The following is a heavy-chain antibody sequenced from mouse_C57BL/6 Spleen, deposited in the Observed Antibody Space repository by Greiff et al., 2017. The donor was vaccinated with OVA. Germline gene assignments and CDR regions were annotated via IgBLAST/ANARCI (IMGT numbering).Heavy chain of an antibody. J-gene: IGHJ1*03. V-gene: IGHV1-76*01. CDR2: IYPGSGNT. CDR3: ARSGGLLRDWYFDV. Sequence: QVQLQQSGAELVRPGASVKLSCKASGYTFTDYYINWVKQRPGQGLEWIARIYPGSGNTYYNEKFKGKATLTAEKSSSTAYMQLSSLTSEDSAVYFCARSGGLLRDWYFDVWGTGTTVTVSS. CDR1: GYTFTDYY. D-gene: IGHD2-3*01.